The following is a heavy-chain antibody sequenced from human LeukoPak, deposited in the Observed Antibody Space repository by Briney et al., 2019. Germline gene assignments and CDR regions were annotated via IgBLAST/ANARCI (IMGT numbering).Heavy chain of an antibody. CDR3: TRERSTVTFDY. J-gene: IGHJ4*02. CDR2: VYYNGLT. V-gene: IGHV4-59*11. Sequence: SETLSLTCTVSGASISPHYWTWIRQAPGRGLEWIGYVYYNGLTSYNASLRSRLILSVDTARNQVSLKLTSVTAADTAVYYCTRERSTVTFDYWGQGALVTVSS. CDR1: GASISPHY. D-gene: IGHD4-17*01.